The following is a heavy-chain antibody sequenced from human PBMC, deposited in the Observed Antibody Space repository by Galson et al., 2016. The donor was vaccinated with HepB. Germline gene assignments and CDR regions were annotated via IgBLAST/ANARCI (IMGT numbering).Heavy chain of an antibody. D-gene: IGHD3-10*01. J-gene: IGHJ6*02. CDR1: GYTLSTYA. Sequence: SVKVSCKASGYTLSTYALHWVRQAPGQRLEWMGWINADTGDTKYSQKFQGRVTITNDTSATTAYMELSSLRFEDSAVYYCARVVRGVFYYYGLDVWGQGTTVTVSS. CDR2: INADTGDT. CDR3: ARVVRGVFYYYGLDV. V-gene: IGHV1-3*01.